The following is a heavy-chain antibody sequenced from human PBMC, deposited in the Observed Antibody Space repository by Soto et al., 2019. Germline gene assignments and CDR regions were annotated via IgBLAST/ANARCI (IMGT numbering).Heavy chain of an antibody. CDR2: IYPDDSDT. J-gene: IGHJ6*02. V-gene: IGHV5-51*01. D-gene: IGHD5-18*01. CDR3: ARRGYSYGYSDYYYYGMDV. Sequence: GESLKISCKGSGYSFTSYWFGWVRQMPGKGLEWMGIIYPDDSDTRYSPSFQGQVTISADKSISTAYLQWSSLKASDTAMYYCARRGYSYGYSDYYYYGMDVWGQGTTVTVSS. CDR1: GYSFTSYW.